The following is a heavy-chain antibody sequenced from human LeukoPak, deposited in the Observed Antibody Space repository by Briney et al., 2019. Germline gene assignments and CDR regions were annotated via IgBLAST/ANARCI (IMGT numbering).Heavy chain of an antibody. J-gene: IGHJ3*02. V-gene: IGHV3-30*04. CDR3: AREDYGDYLNAFDI. Sequence: GGSLRLSCAASGFTFSSYEMNWVRQAPGKGLEWVAVISYDGSNKYYADSVKGRFTISRDNSKNTLYLQMNSLRAEDTAVYYCAREDYGDYLNAFDIWGQGTMVTVSS. D-gene: IGHD4-17*01. CDR1: GFTFSSYE. CDR2: ISYDGSNK.